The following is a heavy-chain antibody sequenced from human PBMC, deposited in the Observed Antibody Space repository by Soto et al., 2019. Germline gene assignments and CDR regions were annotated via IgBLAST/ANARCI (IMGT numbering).Heavy chain of an antibody. CDR2: IYHSGST. D-gene: IGHD2-15*01. CDR1: GGSISSSNW. CDR3: AREVVAATGGWFDP. Sequence: QVQLQESGPGLVKPSGTLSLTCAVSGGSISSSNWWSWVRQPPGKGREWIGEIYHSGSTNYNPSRKSRGTISVDKSKNQFSLKLSSVTAADTAVYYCAREVVAATGGWFDPWGQGTLVTVSS. J-gene: IGHJ5*02. V-gene: IGHV4-4*02.